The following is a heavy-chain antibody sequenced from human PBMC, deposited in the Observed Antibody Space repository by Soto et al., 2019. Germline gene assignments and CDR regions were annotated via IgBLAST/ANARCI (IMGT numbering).Heavy chain of an antibody. J-gene: IGHJ4*02. Sequence: GGSLRLSCAASGFTFSDHYMDWVRQAPGKGLEWVGRTRNKANSYTTEYAASVKGRFTISRDDSKNSLYLQMNSLKTEDTAVYYCALSSQGYYFDYWGQGTLVTAPQ. CDR2: TRNKANSYTT. CDR3: ALSSQGYYFDY. CDR1: GFTFSDHY. V-gene: IGHV3-72*01. D-gene: IGHD3-10*01.